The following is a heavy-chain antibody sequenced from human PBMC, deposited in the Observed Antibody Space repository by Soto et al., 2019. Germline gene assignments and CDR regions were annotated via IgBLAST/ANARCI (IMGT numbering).Heavy chain of an antibody. J-gene: IGHJ4*02. Sequence: ASVKVSCKASGYTFTGYYMHWVRQAPGQGLEWMGWINPNSGGTNYAQKFQGWVTMTRDTSISTAYMELSRLGSDDTAVYYCARDSPQGRYSSGWYDYWGQGTLVTVSS. CDR2: INPNSGGT. D-gene: IGHD6-19*01. CDR3: ARDSPQGRYSSGWYDY. V-gene: IGHV1-2*04. CDR1: GYTFTGYY.